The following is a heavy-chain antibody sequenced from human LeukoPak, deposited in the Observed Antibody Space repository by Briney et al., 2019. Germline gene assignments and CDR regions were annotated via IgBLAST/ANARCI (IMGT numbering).Heavy chain of an antibody. Sequence: GGSLRLSCAASGFSFTSHAINWVRQAPGKGLEWVSAISGSGSGTDYADSVKGRFTIPRDNSKNTLYLQINSLRAETTAVYYCAKDVRGYNRPVDYWGQGTLVTVSS. D-gene: IGHD3-10*02. V-gene: IGHV3-23*01. CDR1: GFSFTSHA. J-gene: IGHJ4*02. CDR3: AKDVRGYNRPVDY. CDR2: ISGSGSGT.